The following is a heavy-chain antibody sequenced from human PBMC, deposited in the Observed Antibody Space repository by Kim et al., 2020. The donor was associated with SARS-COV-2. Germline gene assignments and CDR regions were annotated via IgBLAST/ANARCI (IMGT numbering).Heavy chain of an antibody. D-gene: IGHD3-22*01. Sequence: DSVKGRFTITRDNAKNSLYLQMNSRRAEDTAVYYCAREDSSGYYDDAFDIWGQGTMVTVSS. CDR3: AREDSSGYYDDAFDI. V-gene: IGHV3-21*01. J-gene: IGHJ3*02.